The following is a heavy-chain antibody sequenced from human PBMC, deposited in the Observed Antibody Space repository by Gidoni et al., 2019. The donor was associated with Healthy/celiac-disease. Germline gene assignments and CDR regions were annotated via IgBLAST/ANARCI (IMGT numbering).Heavy chain of an antibody. CDR1: GGSFSGYY. Sequence: QVQLQQWGAGLLKPSETLSLTCAVYGGSFSGYYWSWIRQPPGKGLDWIGEINHSGSTNYNPSLKSRVTISVDTSKNQFSLKLSSVTAADTAVYYCARGRVATTRVDYWGQGTLVTVSS. CDR2: INHSGST. CDR3: ARGRVATTRVDY. D-gene: IGHD5-12*01. J-gene: IGHJ4*02. V-gene: IGHV4-34*01.